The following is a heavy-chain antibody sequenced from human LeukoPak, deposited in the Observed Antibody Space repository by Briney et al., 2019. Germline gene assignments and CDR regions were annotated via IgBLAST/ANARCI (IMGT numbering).Heavy chain of an antibody. V-gene: IGHV3-23*01. CDR2: ISGSGGTT. CDR3: ARQQQQLWYD. D-gene: IGHD5-18*01. J-gene: IGHJ4*02. CDR1: GFTFSSYA. Sequence: GGSLRFSCAASGFTFSSYAMSWVRQAPGKGMEWVSAISGSGGTTYYADSVKGRFTISRDNAKNSLYLQMYSLRAEDTAVYFCARQQQQLWYDWGQGTLVTVSS.